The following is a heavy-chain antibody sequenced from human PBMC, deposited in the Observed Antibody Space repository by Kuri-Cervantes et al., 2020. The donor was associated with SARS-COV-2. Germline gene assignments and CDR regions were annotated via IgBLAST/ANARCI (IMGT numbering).Heavy chain of an antibody. CDR1: GFTFSNAW. Sequence: GGSLRLSCAASGFTFSNAWMSWVRQAPGKGLEWVGFIRSKAYGGTTEYAASVKGRFTISRDDSKSIAYLQMNSLKTEDTAVYYCTRDDFWSGYYYYWGQGTLVTVSS. V-gene: IGHV3-49*04. J-gene: IGHJ4*02. CDR3: TRDDFWSGYYYY. D-gene: IGHD3-3*01. CDR2: IRSKAYGGTT.